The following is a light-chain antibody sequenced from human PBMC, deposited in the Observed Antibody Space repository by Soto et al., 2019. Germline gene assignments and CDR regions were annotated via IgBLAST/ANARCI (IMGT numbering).Light chain of an antibody. J-gene: IGLJ2*01. V-gene: IGLV1-51*01. CDR1: SSNVGKNF. CDR2: DNQ. CDR3: GTWDSSLTIGVI. Sequence: QSVLTQPPSVSAAPGQKVSISCSGSSSNVGKNFVSWYQHVPGKAPKLLIYDNQKRPSGIPDRFSASKSVTLATLDITGLQTGDEADYYCGTWDSSLTIGVIFGGGTKLTVL.